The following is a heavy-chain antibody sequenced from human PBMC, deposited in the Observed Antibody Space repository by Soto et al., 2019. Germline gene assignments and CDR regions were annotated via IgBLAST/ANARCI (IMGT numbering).Heavy chain of an antibody. CDR3: ARRRGDYVSAY. J-gene: IGHJ4*02. Sequence: QVQLVQSGAEVKKPGSSVKVSCKASGGTFSSYTISWVRQAPGQGLEWMGRIISILDIANYAQKFQGRVTITANKSTSTAYMALSSLRSEDTAVYYCARRRGDYVSAYWDQGTLVSVYS. CDR1: GGTFSSYT. CDR2: IISILDIA. V-gene: IGHV1-69*02. D-gene: IGHD4-17*01.